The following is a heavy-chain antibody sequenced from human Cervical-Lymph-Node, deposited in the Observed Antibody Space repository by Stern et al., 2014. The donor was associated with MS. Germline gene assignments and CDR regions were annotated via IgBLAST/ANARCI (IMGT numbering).Heavy chain of an antibody. D-gene: IGHD6-13*01. CDR3: ARMMQHLAGDAFDI. CDR2: ILSNDEK. Sequence: ESGPVLVKPTETLTLTCTVSGFSLSNARMGVSWIRQPPVKALEWLAHILSNDEKTYSTSLKGRLTISKDTSKSQVVLTMTHMDPVDTATYYCARMMQHLAGDAFDIWGQGTVVTVSS. CDR1: GFSLSNARMG. J-gene: IGHJ3*02. V-gene: IGHV2-26*01.